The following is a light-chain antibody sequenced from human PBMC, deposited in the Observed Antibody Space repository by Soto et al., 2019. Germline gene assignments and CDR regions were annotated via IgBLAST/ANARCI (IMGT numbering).Light chain of an antibody. V-gene: IGKV3-15*01. CDR2: GAS. CDR1: QSVSSN. CDR3: QQYNNWPPMYT. J-gene: IGKJ2*01. Sequence: EIVMTQSPATLSASPGERATLSCRASQSVSSNLAWYQQKPGQAPRLLIYGASTRATGIPARFSGSGSGTEFTLTISSLHSEDFAVYSCQQYNNWPPMYTFGQGTKLEIK.